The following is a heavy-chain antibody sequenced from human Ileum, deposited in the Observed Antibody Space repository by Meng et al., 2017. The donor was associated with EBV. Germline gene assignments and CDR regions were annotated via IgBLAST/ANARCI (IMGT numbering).Heavy chain of an antibody. D-gene: IGHD1-26*01. J-gene: IGHJ4*02. V-gene: IGHV1-3*01. Sequence: QVQLVRSGAEVKMPGASIKLSCKASGYPFPGYAIHWVRQAPGQRLEWMGWINPGSGNTKYSQRFQGRVTITRDTSATTVYMDLSSLRSEDTAVFYCARDGGFSVGATKYDYWGQGALVTVSS. CDR1: GYPFPGYA. CDR2: INPGSGNT. CDR3: ARDGGFSVGATKYDY.